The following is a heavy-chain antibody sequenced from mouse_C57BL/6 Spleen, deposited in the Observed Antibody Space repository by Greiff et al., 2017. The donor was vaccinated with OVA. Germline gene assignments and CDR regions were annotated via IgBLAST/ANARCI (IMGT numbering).Heavy chain of an antibody. D-gene: IGHD2-2*01. CDR3: ARDGYARFAY. CDR2: ILPGSGSN. Sequence: VQLQQSGAELMKPGASVKLSCKATGYTFTGYWLEWVKQRPGHGLEWIGEILPGSGSNNYNEKFKGKATITADTSTNTAYMQLSSLTTEDTAIYYCARDGYARFAYWGQGTLVTVSA. CDR1: GYTFTGYW. V-gene: IGHV1-9*01. J-gene: IGHJ3*01.